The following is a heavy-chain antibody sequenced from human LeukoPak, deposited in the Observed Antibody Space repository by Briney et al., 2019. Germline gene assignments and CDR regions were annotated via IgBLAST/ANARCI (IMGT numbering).Heavy chain of an antibody. CDR3: ARIVVAGYYYYYYMDV. CDR2: IYPGDSDT. D-gene: IGHD2-15*01. J-gene: IGHJ6*03. V-gene: IGHV5-51*01. CDR1: GYSFTSYW. Sequence: GESLKISCKGSGYSFTSYWIGWVRQMPGKGLEWMGIIYPGDSDTRYSPSFQGQVTISADKSISTAYLQWSSLKASDTAMYYCARIVVAGYYYYYYMDVWGKGTTVIVSS.